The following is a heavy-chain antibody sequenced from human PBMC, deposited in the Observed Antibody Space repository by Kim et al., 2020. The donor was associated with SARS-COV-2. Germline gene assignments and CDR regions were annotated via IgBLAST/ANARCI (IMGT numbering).Heavy chain of an antibody. V-gene: IGHV4-59*13. CDR1: GGSISSYY. J-gene: IGHJ5*02. CDR2: IYYSGST. Sequence: SETLSLTCTVSGGSISSYYWSWIRQPPGKGLEWIGYIYYSGSTNYNPSLKSRVTISVDTSKNQFSLKLSSVTAADTAVYYCARDGGPQYYDILTGYFASDNWFDPWGQGTLVTVSS. D-gene: IGHD3-9*01. CDR3: ARDGGPQYYDILTGYFASDNWFDP.